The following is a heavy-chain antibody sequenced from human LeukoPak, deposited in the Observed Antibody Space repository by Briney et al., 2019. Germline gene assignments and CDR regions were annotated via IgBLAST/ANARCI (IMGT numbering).Heavy chain of an antibody. CDR1: GFTVSSKY. D-gene: IGHD6-19*01. CDR2: IYSDGST. CDR3: ARGGSGWSAPAY. V-gene: IGHV3-66*02. J-gene: IGHJ4*02. Sequence: PGGSLRLSCAASGFTVSSKYMSWVRQAPGKGLEWVSVIYSDGSTYYADSVKGRFTISRDDSKNTLYLQMNSLRTEDTAVYYCARGGSGWSAPAYWGQGTLVTVSS.